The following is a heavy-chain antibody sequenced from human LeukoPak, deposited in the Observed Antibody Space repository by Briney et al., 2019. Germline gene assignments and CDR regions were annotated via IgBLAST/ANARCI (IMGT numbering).Heavy chain of an antibody. CDR2: ISSSSSYI. V-gene: IGHV3-21*01. D-gene: IGHD3-16*02. J-gene: IGHJ6*02. CDR1: AFTFDDYA. Sequence: PGRSLRLSCAASAFTFDDYAMHWVRQAPGKGLEWVSSISSSSSYIYYADSVKGRFTISRDNAKNSLYLQMNSLRAEDTAVYYCARACRLRLGELSLAEGMDVWGQGTTVTVSS. CDR3: ARACRLRLGELSLAEGMDV.